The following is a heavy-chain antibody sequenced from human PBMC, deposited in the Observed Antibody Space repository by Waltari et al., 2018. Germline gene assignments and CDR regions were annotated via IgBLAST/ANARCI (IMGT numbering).Heavy chain of an antibody. CDR2: IYSSGST. CDR3: ARDPPGVAAAGPGRG. CDR1: GTPVGNNY. J-gene: IGHJ4*02. V-gene: IGHV3-66*02. D-gene: IGHD6-25*01. Sequence: EVQLVESGAGLVTPGGSLSLSCAASGTPVGNNYLSWVRQAPGKCLEWISLIYSSGSTYYADSVKGRFTISRDNSKNTLYLQMNSLRSEDTAVYFCARDPPGVAAAGPGRGWGQGTLVTVSS.